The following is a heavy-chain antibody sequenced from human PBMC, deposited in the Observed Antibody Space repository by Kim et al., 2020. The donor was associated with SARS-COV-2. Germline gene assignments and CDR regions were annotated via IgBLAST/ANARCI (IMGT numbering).Heavy chain of an antibody. CDR2: IYYSGST. V-gene: IGHV4-31*03. CDR1: GGSISSGGYY. J-gene: IGHJ6*04. D-gene: IGHD2-2*01. CDR3: ARASGSTSYLDV. Sequence: SETLSLTCTVSGGSISSGGYYWSWIRQHPGKGLEWIGYIYYSGSTYYNPSLKSRVTISVDTSKNQFSLKLSSVTAADTAVYYCARASGSTSYLDVWGKGTTVTVSS.